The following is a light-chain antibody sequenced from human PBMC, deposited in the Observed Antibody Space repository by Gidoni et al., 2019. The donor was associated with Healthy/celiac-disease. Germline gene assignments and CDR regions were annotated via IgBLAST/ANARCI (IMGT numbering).Light chain of an antibody. CDR2: DVS. V-gene: IGLV2-14*03. CDR3: SSYTSSSTYV. J-gene: IGLJ1*01. CDR1: SRDVGGDNY. Sequence: QSALTQPASVSGSPGPSITITCTGPSRDVGGDNYVSWYHQHPGKAHKLMSYDVSNRPSGVSNRFSGSKSGNTASLTISGLQAEDEADYYCSSYTSSSTYVFGTGTKVTVL.